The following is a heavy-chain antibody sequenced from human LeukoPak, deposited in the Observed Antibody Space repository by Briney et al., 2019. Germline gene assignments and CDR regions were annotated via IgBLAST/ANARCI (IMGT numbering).Heavy chain of an antibody. CDR3: ARDGGSITSDPWTPPNWFDP. V-gene: IGHV3-74*01. J-gene: IGHJ5*02. CDR1: GFTFSGSA. D-gene: IGHD2-15*01. CDR2: INSDGTST. Sequence: GGSLRLSCAASGFTFSGSAMHWVRQAPGKGLVWVSRINSDGTSTNYADSVKGRFTISRDNAKNTLYLQMNSLRAEDTAVYYCARDGGSITSDPWTPPNWFDPWGQGTLVTVSS.